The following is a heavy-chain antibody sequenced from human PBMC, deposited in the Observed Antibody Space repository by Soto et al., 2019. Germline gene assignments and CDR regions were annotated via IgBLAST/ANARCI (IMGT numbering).Heavy chain of an antibody. Sequence: GGSLRLSCAASGFTFSSYSMNWVRQAPGKGLEWVSYISSSSSTIYYADSVKGRFTISRDNAKNSLYLQRNSLREEDTAVYYCARDTQPDYGDYYYYGMEVWGQGTTVTVSS. D-gene: IGHD4-17*01. J-gene: IGHJ6*02. CDR1: GFTFSSYS. CDR2: ISSSSSTI. CDR3: ARDTQPDYGDYYYYGMEV. V-gene: IGHV3-48*02.